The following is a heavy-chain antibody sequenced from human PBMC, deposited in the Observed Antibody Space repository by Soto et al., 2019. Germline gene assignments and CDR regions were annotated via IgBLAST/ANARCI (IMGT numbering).Heavy chain of an antibody. V-gene: IGHV4-59*01. Sequence: SETLSLTCTVSGYSISAYSGIWVRQPPGKGLEWIGNIHYNGNTKYNPSLKSRVTMSVDTSKNQFSLKLISVTAADTAKYFCAREGNLGRWLQPLDFWGQGTLVTVS. D-gene: IGHD5-12*01. J-gene: IGHJ4*02. CDR1: GYSISAYS. CDR2: IHYNGNT. CDR3: AREGNLGRWLQPLDF.